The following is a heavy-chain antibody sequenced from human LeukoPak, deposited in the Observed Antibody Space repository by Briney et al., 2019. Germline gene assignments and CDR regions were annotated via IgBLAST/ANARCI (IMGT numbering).Heavy chain of an antibody. J-gene: IGHJ4*02. Sequence: SETLSLTCTVSGGSISSYYWSWIRQPPGKGLEWIGHIYYSGSTNYNPSLKSRVTISVDTSKNQFSLKLSSVTAADTAVYYCARGKKTYYYDSSGYSDAGYNFDYWGQGTLVTVSS. CDR2: IYYSGST. CDR1: GGSISSYY. V-gene: IGHV4-59*01. D-gene: IGHD3-22*01. CDR3: ARGKKTYYYDSSGYSDAGYNFDY.